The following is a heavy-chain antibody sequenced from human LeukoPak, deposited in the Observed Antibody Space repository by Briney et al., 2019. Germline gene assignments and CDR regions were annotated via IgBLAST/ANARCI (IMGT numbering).Heavy chain of an antibody. CDR2: IIPIFGTA. CDR1: GGTFSSYA. Sequence: SVKVSCKASGGTFSSYAISWVRQAPGQGLEWMGGIIPIFGTANYAQKFQGRVTITADKSTSTAYMELSSLRSEDTAVYYCARTDLDYGGNSGAFDIWGQGTMVTVSS. V-gene: IGHV1-69*06. D-gene: IGHD4-23*01. CDR3: ARTDLDYGGNSGAFDI. J-gene: IGHJ3*02.